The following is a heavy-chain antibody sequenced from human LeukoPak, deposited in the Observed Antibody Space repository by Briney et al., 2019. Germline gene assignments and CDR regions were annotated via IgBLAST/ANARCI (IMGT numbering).Heavy chain of an antibody. CDR1: GYTFTSHG. D-gene: IGHD3-10*01. V-gene: IGHV1-69*13. CDR3: ARVGGTYYYDY. CDR2: IIPIFGTA. J-gene: IGHJ4*02. Sequence: SVKVSCKASGYTFTSHGISWVRQAPGQGLEWMGGIIPIFGTANYAQKFQGRVTITADESTSTAYMELSSLRSEDTAVYYCARVGGTYYYDYWGQGTLVTVSS.